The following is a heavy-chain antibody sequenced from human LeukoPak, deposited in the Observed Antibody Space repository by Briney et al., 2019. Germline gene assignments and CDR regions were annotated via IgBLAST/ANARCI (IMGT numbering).Heavy chain of an antibody. Sequence: SETLSLTCTVSGGSISSYYWSWIRQPPGKGLEWIGEINHSGSTNYNPSLKSRVTISVDTSKNQFSLKLSSVTAADTAVYFCARGEFYFDRTGYEQYFDYWGQGTLVTVSS. J-gene: IGHJ4*02. CDR1: GGSISSYY. CDR2: INHSGST. D-gene: IGHD3-22*01. V-gene: IGHV4-34*01. CDR3: ARGEFYFDRTGYEQYFDY.